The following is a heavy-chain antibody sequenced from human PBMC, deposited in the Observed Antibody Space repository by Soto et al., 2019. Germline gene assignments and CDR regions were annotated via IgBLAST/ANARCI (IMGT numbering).Heavy chain of an antibody. CDR1: GFTFSSYS. Sequence: EVQLVESGGGLIQPGGSQRLSCAASGFTFSSYSMNWVRQAPGKGLEWVSYISMSGDTVYYADSVRGRFTISRANAKGSLYLQMSSLRDEDTAVYYCTKGSEYYDSERVSPNWFDDCGQRNLVTVTA. D-gene: IGHD3-10*01. CDR3: TKGSEYYDSERVSPNWFDD. V-gene: IGHV3-48*02. CDR2: ISMSGDTV. J-gene: IGHJ5*02.